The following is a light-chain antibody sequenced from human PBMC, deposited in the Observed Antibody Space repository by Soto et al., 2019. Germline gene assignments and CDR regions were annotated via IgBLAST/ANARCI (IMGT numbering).Light chain of an antibody. Sequence: EIVLTQSPGTLSLSPGERATLSCRASQSVSSSYLAWYQQKPGQAPRLLIYGASSRATGIPDRFSGSGSGTDCTLTIIRREPEDSAVYYWQQYGSSLYTFGQGPKLEIK. V-gene: IGKV3-20*01. CDR2: GAS. CDR3: QQYGSSLYT. J-gene: IGKJ2*01. CDR1: QSVSSSY.